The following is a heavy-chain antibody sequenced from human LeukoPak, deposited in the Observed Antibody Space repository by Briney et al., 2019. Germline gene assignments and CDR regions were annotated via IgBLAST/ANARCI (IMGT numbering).Heavy chain of an antibody. Sequence: PSETLSLTCAVYGGSFSGYYWSWIRQPPGKGLEWIGEINHSGSTNYNPSLKSRVTISVDTSKNQFSLKLSTVTAADTAVYYCAGGPMTVGASPFDYWGQGTLVTVSS. V-gene: IGHV4-34*01. CDR2: INHSGST. CDR1: GGSFSGYY. D-gene: IGHD1-26*01. CDR3: AGGPMTVGASPFDY. J-gene: IGHJ4*02.